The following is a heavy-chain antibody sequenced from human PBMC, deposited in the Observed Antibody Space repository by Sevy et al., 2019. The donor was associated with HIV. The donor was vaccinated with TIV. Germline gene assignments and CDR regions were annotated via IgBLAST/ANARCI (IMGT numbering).Heavy chain of an antibody. CDR3: AREEGVLRYFD. CDR1: GFTFTTYT. J-gene: IGHJ4*02. Sequence: GGSLRLSCAASGFTFTTYTMNWVRQAPGKGLEWVSSISSSSSYIYYADSVKGRFTISGDNAKNSLYLQINSLRAEDTAVYYCAREEGVLRYFDWGQGTLVTVSS. CDR2: ISSSSSYI. D-gene: IGHD3-9*01. V-gene: IGHV3-21*01.